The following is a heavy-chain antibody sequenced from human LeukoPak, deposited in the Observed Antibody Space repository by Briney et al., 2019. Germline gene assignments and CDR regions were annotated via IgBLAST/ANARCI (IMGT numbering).Heavy chain of an antibody. D-gene: IGHD3-10*01. CDR1: GFTFRRYW. CDR2: TNEDGSIT. J-gene: IGHJ4*02. V-gene: IGHV3-74*01. CDR3: ARDVGGSGSY. Sequence: GGSLRLSCAVSGFTFRRYWMHWVRQVPGKGLMWVSRTNEDGSITNYADSVKGRFTISRDNAKNTLYLHLNSLRVEDTAIYYCARDVGGSGSYWGQGTLVTVSS.